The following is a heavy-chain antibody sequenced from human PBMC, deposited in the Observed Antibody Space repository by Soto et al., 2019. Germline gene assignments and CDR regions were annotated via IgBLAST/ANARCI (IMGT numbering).Heavy chain of an antibody. V-gene: IGHV3-30-3*01. CDR1: GFTFRSYA. J-gene: IGHJ4*02. Sequence: GGSLRLSCAASGFTFRSYAMHWVRQAPGKGLEWVATISYDENNRYYTDSVKGRFTISRDNSKNTVYLQVNSLRDEDTAVYYCASYFPLRRVNSGSLWYWGQGTLVTVSS. CDR3: ASYFPLRRVNSGSLWY. CDR2: ISYDENNR. D-gene: IGHD1-26*01.